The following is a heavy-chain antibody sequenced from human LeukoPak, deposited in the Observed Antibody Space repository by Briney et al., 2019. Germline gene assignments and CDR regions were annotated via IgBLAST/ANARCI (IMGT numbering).Heavy chain of an antibody. D-gene: IGHD3-9*01. Sequence: GGSLRLSCAASGFTFSNYWMHWVRQAPGKGLVWVSRIKSDGSTTSYAESVKGRFTISRDNAKNSLYLQMNSLRAEDTAVYYCAREYYDILTGYSNAFDIWGQGTMVTVSS. CDR2: IKSDGSTT. V-gene: IGHV3-74*01. CDR1: GFTFSNYW. J-gene: IGHJ3*02. CDR3: AREYYDILTGYSNAFDI.